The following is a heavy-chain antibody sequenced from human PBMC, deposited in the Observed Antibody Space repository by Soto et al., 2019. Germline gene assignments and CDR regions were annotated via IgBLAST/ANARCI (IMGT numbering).Heavy chain of an antibody. CDR3: ARDSRWLRFYYYYYGMDV. V-gene: IGHV4-61*01. CDR1: GGSVGNRSYY. Sequence: SETLSLTCTVSGGSVGNRSYYWSWIRQSPGKGLEWIGYINYSGSTNNNPSLKSRVTISVDTSKNQFSLKLSSVTAADTAVYYCARDSRWLRFYYYYYGMDVWGQGTTVTVSS. D-gene: IGHD5-12*01. J-gene: IGHJ6*02. CDR2: INYSGST.